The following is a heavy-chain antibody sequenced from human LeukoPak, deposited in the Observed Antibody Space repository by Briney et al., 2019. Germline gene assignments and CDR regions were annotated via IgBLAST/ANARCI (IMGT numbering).Heavy chain of an antibody. CDR3: ASPVVVAAGGSFDY. CDR1: GFTFSSYS. Sequence: GGSLRLSCAASGFTFSSYSMNWVRQAPGKGLEWVSSISSSSSYIYYADSVKGRFTISRDNAKNSLYLQMNSLRAEDTAVYYCASPVVVAAGGSFDYWGQGTLVTVS. J-gene: IGHJ4*02. CDR2: ISSSSSYI. V-gene: IGHV3-21*01. D-gene: IGHD2-15*01.